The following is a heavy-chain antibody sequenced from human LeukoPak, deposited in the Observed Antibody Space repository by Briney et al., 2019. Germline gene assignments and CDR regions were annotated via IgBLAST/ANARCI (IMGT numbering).Heavy chain of an antibody. J-gene: IGHJ6*03. CDR1: GGSISSYY. CDR2: IYYSGST. CDR3: ARGGDDGYYYYYMDV. Sequence: SETLSLTRTVSGGSISSYYWSWIRQPPGKGLEWIGYIYYSGSTNYNPSLKSRVTISVDTSKNQFSLKLCSVTAADTAVYYCARGGDDGYYYYYMDVWGKGTTVTVSS. V-gene: IGHV4-59*01. D-gene: IGHD3-10*01.